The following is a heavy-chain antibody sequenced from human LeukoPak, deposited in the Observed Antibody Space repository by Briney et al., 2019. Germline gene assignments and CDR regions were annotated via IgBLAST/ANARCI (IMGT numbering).Heavy chain of an antibody. CDR1: GYTFTGYY. V-gene: IGHV1-2*06. J-gene: IGHJ6*03. CDR3: ARDGVYYYGSGRSRDYYYYYMDV. CDR2: INPNSGGT. D-gene: IGHD3-10*01. Sequence: ASVKVSCKASGYTFTGYYMHWVRQAPGQGLEWMGRINPNSGGTNYAQKLQGRVTMTTDTSTSTAYMELRSLRSDDTAVYYCARDGVYYYGSGRSRDYYYYYMDVWGKGTTVTVSS.